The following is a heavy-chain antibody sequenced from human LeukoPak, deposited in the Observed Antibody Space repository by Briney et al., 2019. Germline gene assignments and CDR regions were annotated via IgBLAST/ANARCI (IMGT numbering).Heavy chain of an antibody. V-gene: IGHV1-46*01. CDR2: INPSGGST. J-gene: IGHJ4*02. Sequence: ASVKVSCKASGYTFTSYYMHWVRQAPGQGLEWMGIINPSGGSTSYAQKFQGRVTMTRDTSTSTVYMELSSLRSEDTAVYYCARDPTYGDYGRFFDYWGQGTLVTVSS. CDR3: ARDPTYGDYGRFFDY. D-gene: IGHD4-17*01. CDR1: GYTFTSYY.